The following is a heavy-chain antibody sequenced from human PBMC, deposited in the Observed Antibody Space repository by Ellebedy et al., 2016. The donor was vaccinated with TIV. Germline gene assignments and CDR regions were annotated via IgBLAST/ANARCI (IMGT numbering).Heavy chain of an antibody. J-gene: IGHJ4*02. CDR3: ARGGYYDSSGYYLFDY. V-gene: IGHV3-23*01. CDR1: GFTFSSYA. CDR2: ITGSGGST. Sequence: GGSLRLSCAASGFTFSSYAMSWVRQAPGKGLEWVSTITGSGGSTYYVDSVKGRFTISRDNSKNTLYLQMNSLRAEDTAVYYCARGGYYDSSGYYLFDYWGQGTLVTVSS. D-gene: IGHD3-22*01.